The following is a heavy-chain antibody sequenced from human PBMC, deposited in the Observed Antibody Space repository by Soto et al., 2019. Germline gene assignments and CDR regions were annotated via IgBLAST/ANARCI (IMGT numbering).Heavy chain of an antibody. Sequence: PSETLSLTCTVSGGSISSSSYYWGWIRQPPGKGLEWIGSIYYSGSTYYNPSLKSRVTISVDTSKNQFSLKLSSVTAADTAVYYCARLTPAGYSYGYSGDSFDYWGQGTLVTVSS. CDR3: ARLTPAGYSYGYSGDSFDY. D-gene: IGHD5-18*01. CDR2: IYYSGST. J-gene: IGHJ4*02. V-gene: IGHV4-39*01. CDR1: GGSISSSSYY.